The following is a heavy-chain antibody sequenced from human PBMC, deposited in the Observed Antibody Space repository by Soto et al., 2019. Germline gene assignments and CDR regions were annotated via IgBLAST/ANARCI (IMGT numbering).Heavy chain of an antibody. D-gene: IGHD6-6*01. CDR2: LDYSGTT. CDR1: GGSISSYY. Sequence: PSETLSLTCTVSGGSISSYYWNWIRQSPGKGLEWIASLDYSGTTNYNPSLKSRITTSVDPSKKQFSLKMRSVTAADTAVDYCARDSFPPYSSSSKGFDYWGQGSLVTVS. CDR3: ARDSFPPYSSSSKGFDY. V-gene: IGHV4-59*01. J-gene: IGHJ4*02.